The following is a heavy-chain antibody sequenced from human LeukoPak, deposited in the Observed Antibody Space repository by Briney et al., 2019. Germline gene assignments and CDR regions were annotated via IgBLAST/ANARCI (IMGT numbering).Heavy chain of an antibody. V-gene: IGHV1-46*01. D-gene: IGHD6-19*01. CDR1: GNTFTSYY. Sequence: GASVKVSCKASGNTFTSYYMHWVRQAPGQGLEWMGIINPSVGSTSFAQKFQGRVTMTSDTSTSTVYMELSSLRSEDTAVYYRARDQQWLITGEDAFDIWGQGTMVTVSS. CDR2: INPSVGST. J-gene: IGHJ3*02. CDR3: ARDQQWLITGEDAFDI.